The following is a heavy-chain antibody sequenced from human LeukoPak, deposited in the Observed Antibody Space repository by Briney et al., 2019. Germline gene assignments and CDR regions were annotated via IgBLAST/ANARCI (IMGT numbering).Heavy chain of an antibody. V-gene: IGHV3-30*02. CDR1: GFTFSSHS. CDR2: IRYDGSNK. D-gene: IGHD3-3*01. J-gene: IGHJ3*02. CDR3: AKVRLEWLPSGAFDI. Sequence: PGGSLRLSCAASGFTFSSHSMTWVRQAPGKGLEWVAFIRYDGSNKYYADSVKGRSTISRDNSKNTLYLQMNSLRAEDTAVYYCAKVRLEWLPSGAFDIWGQGTMVTVSS.